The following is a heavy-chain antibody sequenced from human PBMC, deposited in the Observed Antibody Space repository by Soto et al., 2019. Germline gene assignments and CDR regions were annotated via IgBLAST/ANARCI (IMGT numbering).Heavy chain of an antibody. V-gene: IGHV1-69*13. CDR1: GVTFSSYA. CDR2: IIPIFGTA. CDR3: ARDGYSNYYYYYGMDV. Sequence: SVKVSCKASGVTFSSYAISWVRQAPGQGLEWMGGIIPIFGTANYAQKFQGRVTITADESTSTAYMELSSLRSEDTAVYYCARDGYSNYYYYYGMDVWGQGTTVTVSS. D-gene: IGHD5-18*01. J-gene: IGHJ6*02.